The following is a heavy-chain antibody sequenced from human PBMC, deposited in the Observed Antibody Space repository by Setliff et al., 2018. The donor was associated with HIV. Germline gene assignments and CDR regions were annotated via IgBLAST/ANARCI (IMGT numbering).Heavy chain of an antibody. CDR3: ARLRLLYYYYYMDV. V-gene: IGHV4-59*01. CDR2: IYYSGTT. J-gene: IGHJ6*03. CDR1: GSSMRRNY. Sequence: SETLSLTCSVSGSSMRRNYWSWIRQPPGKGLEWIGYIYYSGTTNYNPSLKSRVTFSVDTSKTQFSLRLTSVTAADTAMYFCARLRLLYYYYYMDVWGKGTTVTVSS.